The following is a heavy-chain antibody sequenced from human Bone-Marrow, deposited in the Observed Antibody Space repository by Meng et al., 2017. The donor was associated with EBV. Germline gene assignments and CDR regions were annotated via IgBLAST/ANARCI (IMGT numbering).Heavy chain of an antibody. Sequence: QLRLRRWGAGLCQPSGTRSLTCAVDGGSFSGYYWSWIRQPPGKGLEWIGEINHSGSTNYNPSLKSRVTISVDTSKNQFSLKLSSVTAADTAVYYCARGCSGGSCSPFDYWGQGTLVTVSS. J-gene: IGHJ4*02. D-gene: IGHD2-15*01. V-gene: IGHV4-34*01. CDR2: INHSGST. CDR3: ARGCSGGSCSPFDY. CDR1: GGSFSGYY.